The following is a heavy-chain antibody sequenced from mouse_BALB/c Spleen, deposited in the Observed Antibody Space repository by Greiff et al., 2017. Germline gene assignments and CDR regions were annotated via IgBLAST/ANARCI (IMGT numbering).Heavy chain of an antibody. D-gene: IGHD2-3*01. J-gene: IGHJ2*01. Sequence: EVNVVESGGDLVKPGGSLKLSCAASGFTFSSYGMSWVRQTPDKRLEWVATISSGGSYTYYPDSVKGRFTISRDNAKNTLYLQMSSLKSEDTAMYYCARQAYDGYPYYFDYWGQGTTLTVSS. CDR3: ARQAYDGYPYYFDY. CDR2: ISSGGSYT. CDR1: GFTFSSYG. V-gene: IGHV5-6*01.